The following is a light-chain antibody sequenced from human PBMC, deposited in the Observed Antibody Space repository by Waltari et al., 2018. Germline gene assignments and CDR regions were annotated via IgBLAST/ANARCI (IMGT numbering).Light chain of an antibody. CDR2: LNSDGSH. J-gene: IGLJ2*01. CDR3: QTWDTDNHVV. CDR1: SRHSNYA. V-gene: IGLV4-69*01. Sequence: QLVLTQSPSASASLGASVKLTCTLSSRHSNYAIAWHQQQPKKGHRYLMKLNSDGSHTRGDGIPDRFSGSSSGAERFLTISRLQSEDEADYYCQTWDTDNHVVFGGGTKLIVL.